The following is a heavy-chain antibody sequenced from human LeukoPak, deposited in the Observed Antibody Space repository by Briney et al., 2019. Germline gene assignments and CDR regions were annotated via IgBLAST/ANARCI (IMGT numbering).Heavy chain of an antibody. V-gene: IGHV3-9*03. D-gene: IGHD3-9*01. CDR2: ISWNSGSI. CDR1: GFTFDDYA. Sequence: GGSLRLSCAASGFTFDDYAMHWVRQAPGKGLEWVSGISWNSGSIGYADSVKGRFTISRDNAKNSLYLQMDSLRAEDMALYYCAKGVEFEWSTPGYFDYWGQGTLVTVSS. CDR3: AKGVEFEWSTPGYFDY. J-gene: IGHJ4*02.